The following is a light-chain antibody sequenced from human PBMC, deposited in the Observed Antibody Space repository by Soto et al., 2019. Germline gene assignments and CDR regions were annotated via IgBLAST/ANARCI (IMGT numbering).Light chain of an antibody. CDR2: AAS. CDR1: HRISTY. CDR3: QQSYSTLRT. V-gene: IGKV1-39*01. J-gene: IGKJ1*01. Sequence: DVQMSQSPSSLSASVGDRVTITCRASHRISTYLPWFQQKTGKAPKLLIYAASNLQSGVPSRFSGSGSGTDFALTISSLQPEDFATYYCQQSYSTLRTFGQGTKVEIK.